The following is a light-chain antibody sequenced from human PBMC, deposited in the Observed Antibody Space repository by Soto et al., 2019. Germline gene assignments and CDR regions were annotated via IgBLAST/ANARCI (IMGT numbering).Light chain of an antibody. Sequence: QSALTQPASVSGSPGQSITISCTGTSSDVGAYNYVSWYQQHPGKVPKLMIYDVSDRPSGVSNRFSGSKSGNTASLTISGLQAEDEADYYCISFTRSNSYVFGAGTKLTVL. CDR1: SSDVGAYNY. J-gene: IGLJ1*01. V-gene: IGLV2-14*03. CDR3: ISFTRSNSYV. CDR2: DVS.